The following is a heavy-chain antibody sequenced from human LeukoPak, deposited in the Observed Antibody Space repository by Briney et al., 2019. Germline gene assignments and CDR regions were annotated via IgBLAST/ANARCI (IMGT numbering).Heavy chain of an antibody. J-gene: IGHJ5*02. Sequence: PSETLSLTCSVSGDSISTSPHYWGWIRQSPGKGLEWIGSINSGGSTHYSPSLKSRVTISVDASRNQFSLKLSSMTAADTAFYYCARHDHGDFGNPNWFDPWGQGTLATVSS. CDR2: INSGGST. V-gene: IGHV4-39*01. CDR1: GDSISTSPHY. CDR3: ARHDHGDFGNPNWFDP. D-gene: IGHD4-17*01.